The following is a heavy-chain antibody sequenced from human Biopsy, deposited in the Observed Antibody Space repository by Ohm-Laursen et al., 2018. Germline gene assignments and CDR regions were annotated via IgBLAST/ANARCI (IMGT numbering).Heavy chain of an antibody. Sequence: ASVKVSCKASGFSFTGYYIHWVRQAPGQGLEWMGWISPKSGGTNYAQKFQGNITMTKNTSMSTAYMEMSRLRSDDTAVYYCARGGLNYWYFDLWGRGTLVTVSS. CDR2: ISPKSGGT. D-gene: IGHD1-26*01. V-gene: IGHV1-2*02. CDR3: ARGGLNYWYFDL. J-gene: IGHJ2*01. CDR1: GFSFTGYY.